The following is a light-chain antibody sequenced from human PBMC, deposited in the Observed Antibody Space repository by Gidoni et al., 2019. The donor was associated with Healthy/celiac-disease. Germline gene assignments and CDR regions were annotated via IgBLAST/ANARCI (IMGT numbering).Light chain of an antibody. CDR2: AAS. CDR1: QGISNY. CDR3: QKYNSAPLT. J-gene: IGKJ4*01. V-gene: IGKV1-27*01. Sequence: IQMTQSPSSLSSSVGDRVTITCRASQGISNYLAWYQQKPGKGPKLLIYAASTLQSGGPSRCSGSGSGTDVTLTSSSLQPEDVATDYCQKYNSAPLTFGGGTKVEIK.